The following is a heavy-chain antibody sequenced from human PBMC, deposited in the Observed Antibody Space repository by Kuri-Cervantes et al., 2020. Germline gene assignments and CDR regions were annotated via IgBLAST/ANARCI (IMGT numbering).Heavy chain of an antibody. Sequence: LSLTCAASGFTFSDYYMSWIRQAPGKGLEWVSAISGSGGSTYYANSVKGRFTISRDNSKNTLYLQMNSLRAEDTAVYYCAREGYGGIPDAFDIWGQGTMVTVSS. CDR1: GFTFSDYY. D-gene: IGHD4-23*01. CDR3: AREGYGGIPDAFDI. J-gene: IGHJ3*02. CDR2: ISGSGGST. V-gene: IGHV3-23*01.